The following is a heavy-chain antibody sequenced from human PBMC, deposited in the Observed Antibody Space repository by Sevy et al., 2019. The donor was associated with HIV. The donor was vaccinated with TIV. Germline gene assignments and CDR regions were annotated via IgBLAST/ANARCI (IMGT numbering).Heavy chain of an antibody. J-gene: IGHJ4*02. CDR3: ARDFFYSGPSIVVVVAATPAY. CDR2: INPNSGGT. D-gene: IGHD2-15*01. V-gene: IGHV1-2*06. Sequence: ASVKVSCKASGYTFTGYYMHWVRQAPGQGLEWMGRINPNSGGTNYAQKFRGRVTMTRDTSISTAYMELSRLRSDDTAVYYCARDFFYSGPSIVVVVAATPAYWGQGTLVTVSS. CDR1: GYTFTGYY.